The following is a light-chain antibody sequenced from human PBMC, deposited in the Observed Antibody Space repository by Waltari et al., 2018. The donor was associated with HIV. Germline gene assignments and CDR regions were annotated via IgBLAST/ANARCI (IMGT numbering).Light chain of an antibody. V-gene: IGLV2-14*03. J-gene: IGLJ2*01. CDR2: DVS. Sequence: TALTQAASVSRFPGHWVTTTCSRSSSVVGGRTYVSSFHQHPGKAPKLMIYDVSNRPSGVSNRYSRSKSGNTASLTISGLQAEDEADYYCDSDTSSSTLVVCGGGTKLTVL. CDR3: DSDTSSSTLVV. CDR1: SSVVGGRTY.